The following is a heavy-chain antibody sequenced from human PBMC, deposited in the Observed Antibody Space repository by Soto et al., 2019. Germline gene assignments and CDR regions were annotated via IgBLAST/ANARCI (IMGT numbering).Heavy chain of an antibody. CDR3: ATLPPRIEVTVLPIPT. J-gene: IGHJ5*02. CDR1: GGSISSYY. D-gene: IGHD2-2*02. CDR2: IYYSGST. Sequence: SETLSLTCTVSGGSISSYYWSWIRQPPGKGLEWIGYIYYSGSTNYNPSLKSRVTISVDTSKNQFSLKLSSVTAADTAVYYCATLPPRIEVTVLPIPTWGQGTLVTVSS. V-gene: IGHV4-59*12.